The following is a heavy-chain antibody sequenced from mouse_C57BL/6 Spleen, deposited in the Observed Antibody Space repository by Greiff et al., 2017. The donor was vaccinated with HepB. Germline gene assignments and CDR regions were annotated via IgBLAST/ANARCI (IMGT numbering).Heavy chain of an antibody. J-gene: IGHJ1*03. CDR1: GYAFTNYL. CDR3: ARMNWDDWYFDV. Sequence: QVQLQQSGAELVRPGTSVKVSCKASGYAFTNYLIEWVKQRPGQGLEWIGVINPGSGGTNYNEKFKGKATLTADKSSSTAYMQLSSLTSEDSAVYFCARMNWDDWYFDVWGTGTTVTVSS. V-gene: IGHV1-54*01. D-gene: IGHD4-1*01. CDR2: INPGSGGT.